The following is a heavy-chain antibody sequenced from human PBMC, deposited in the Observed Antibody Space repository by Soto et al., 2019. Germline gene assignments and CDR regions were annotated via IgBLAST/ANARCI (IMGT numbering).Heavy chain of an antibody. CDR2: IYPGDSDT. V-gene: IGHV5-51*01. CDR1: GYSFTSYW. Sequence: PGESLKISCKGSGYSFTSYWIGWVRQMPGKGLEWMGIIYPGDSDTRYSPSFQGQVTISADKSISTAYLQWSSLKASDTAMYYCARPPIRFLEWLYYTNWGQGTLVTVSS. CDR3: ARPPIRFLEWLYYTN. J-gene: IGHJ4*02. D-gene: IGHD3-3*01.